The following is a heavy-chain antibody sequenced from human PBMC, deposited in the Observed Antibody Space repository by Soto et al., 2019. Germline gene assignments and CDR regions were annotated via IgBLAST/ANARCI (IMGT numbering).Heavy chain of an antibody. D-gene: IGHD3-22*01. CDR3: ARGRPYYDSSGYYPSVGGYAFDI. V-gene: IGHV4-31*03. J-gene: IGHJ3*02. Sequence: SETLSLTCTVSGGSISSGGYYWSWIRQHPGKGLEWIGYIYYSGSTYYNPSLKSRVTISVDTSKNQFSLKLSSVTAADTAVYYCARGRPYYDSSGYYPSVGGYAFDIGGQGTMVTVS. CDR1: GGSISSGGYY. CDR2: IYYSGST.